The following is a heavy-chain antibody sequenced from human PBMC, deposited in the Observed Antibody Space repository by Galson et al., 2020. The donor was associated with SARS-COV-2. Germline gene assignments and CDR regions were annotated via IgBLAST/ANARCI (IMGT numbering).Heavy chain of an antibody. CDR2: ISFDGFNK. Sequence: GGSLRLSCSVSGFTFSSNAIHWVRQAPGKGLEWVTVISFDGFNKYYADSVRGRFTISIDNSKNTVYLQMNSLRAEDTAVYYCARRNDYSDVAALDIWGQGTMVTVSS. J-gene: IGHJ3*02. V-gene: IGHV3-30-3*01. CDR3: ARRNDYSDVAALDI. D-gene: IGHD4-17*01. CDR1: GFTFSSNA.